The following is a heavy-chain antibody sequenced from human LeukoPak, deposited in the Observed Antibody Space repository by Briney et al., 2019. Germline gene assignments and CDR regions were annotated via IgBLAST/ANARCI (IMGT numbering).Heavy chain of an antibody. CDR2: IYTSGST. CDR3: ARDESNTIFGVGSLGAFDI. J-gene: IGHJ3*02. V-gene: IGHV4-4*07. D-gene: IGHD3-3*01. CDR1: GGSISSYY. Sequence: PSETLSLTCTVSGGSISSYYWSWIRQPAGKGLEWIGRIYTSGSTSYNPSLKSRVTMSVDTSKNQFSLKLSSVTVADTAVYYCARDESNTIFGVGSLGAFDIWGQGTMVTVSS.